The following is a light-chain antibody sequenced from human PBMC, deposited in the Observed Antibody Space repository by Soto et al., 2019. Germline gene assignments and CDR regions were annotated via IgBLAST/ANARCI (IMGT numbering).Light chain of an antibody. CDR2: KAS. Sequence: DIQMTQSPSTLSASVGDRVTITCRASQSISSWLAWYQQKPGKAPKLLIYKASSLESGVPSRFSGSGSGTEFTLTISSLQPDDFATYYCQQYKSYSATFGGGTKV. V-gene: IGKV1-5*03. CDR3: QQYKSYSAT. J-gene: IGKJ4*01. CDR1: QSISSW.